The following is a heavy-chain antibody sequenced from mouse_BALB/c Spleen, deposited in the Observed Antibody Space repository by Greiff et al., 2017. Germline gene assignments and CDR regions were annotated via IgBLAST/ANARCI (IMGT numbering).Heavy chain of an antibody. V-gene: IGHV2-9*02. CDR2: IWAGGST. CDR1: GFSLTSYG. Sequence: QVQLKESGPGLVAPSQSLSITCTVSGFSLTSYGVHWVRQPPGKGLEWLGVIWAGGSTNYNSALMSRLSISKDNSKSQVFLKMNSLQTDDTAMYYFARDGIAYGNHVYFDVWGEGTTVTVSS. J-gene: IGHJ1*01. D-gene: IGHD2-1*01. CDR3: ARDGIAYGNHVYFDV.